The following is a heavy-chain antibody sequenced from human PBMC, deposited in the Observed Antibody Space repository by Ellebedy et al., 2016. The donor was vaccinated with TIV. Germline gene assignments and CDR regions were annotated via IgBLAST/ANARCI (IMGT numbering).Heavy chain of an antibody. CDR3: ARASAVAVEGIHFDY. Sequence: PGGSLRLSCAASGFTFSDYYMSWIRQAPGKGLEWVSYISSSSSYTNYADSVKGRFTISRDNAKNSLYLQMNSLRAEDTDVYYCARASAVAVEGIHFDYWGQGTLVTVSS. V-gene: IGHV3-11*06. D-gene: IGHD6-19*01. J-gene: IGHJ4*02. CDR2: ISSSSSYT. CDR1: GFTFSDYY.